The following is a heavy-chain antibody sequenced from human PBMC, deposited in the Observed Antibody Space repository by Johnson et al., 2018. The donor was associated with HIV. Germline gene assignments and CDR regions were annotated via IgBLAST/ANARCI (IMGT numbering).Heavy chain of an antibody. J-gene: IGHJ3*02. D-gene: IGHD1-26*01. CDR2: ISSSGSTI. CDR1: GFTFSDYY. V-gene: IGHV3-11*04. CDR3: ARERGEGGSYYSFRRDAFDI. Sequence: QVQLVESGGGLVKPGGSLRLSCAASGFTFSDYYMSWIRQAPGKGLEWVSYISSSGSTIYYADPVKGRFTISRDNAKNSLYLQMNSLRAEDTAGYYCARERGEGGSYYSFRRDAFDIWGQGTMVTVSS.